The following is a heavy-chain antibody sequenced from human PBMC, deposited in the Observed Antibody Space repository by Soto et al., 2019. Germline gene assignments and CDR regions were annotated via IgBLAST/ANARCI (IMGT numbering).Heavy chain of an antibody. CDR3: ARGPGIPFYFDC. Sequence: PSETLSLTCTVSGGSISSGGYYWSWIRQHPGKGLEWIGYIYYSGSTYYNPSLKSRVTISVDTSKNQFSLKLSSVTAADTAVYYCARGPGIPFYFDCWGQGTLVTVSS. CDR2: IYYSGST. J-gene: IGHJ4*02. V-gene: IGHV4-31*03. CDR1: GGSISSGGYY.